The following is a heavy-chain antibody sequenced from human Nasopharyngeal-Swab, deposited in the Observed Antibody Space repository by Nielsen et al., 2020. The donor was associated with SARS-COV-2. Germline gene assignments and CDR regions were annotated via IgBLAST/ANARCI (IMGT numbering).Heavy chain of an antibody. CDR3: ARGRAAYYGGSAGGNSWYFDY. CDR1: GYTFTSYG. D-gene: IGHD4-23*01. CDR2: ISAYNGNT. V-gene: IGHV1-18*01. Sequence: ASVKVSCKASGYTFTSYGISWVRPPPGKGLEWMGWISAYNGNTNYAQKLQGRVIMTTDTSTSTAYMELRSLRSDDTAVYYCARGRAAYYGGSAGGNSWYFDYWGQGTLVTVSS. J-gene: IGHJ4*02.